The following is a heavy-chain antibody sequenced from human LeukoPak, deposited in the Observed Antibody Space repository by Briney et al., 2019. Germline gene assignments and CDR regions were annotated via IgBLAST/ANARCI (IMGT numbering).Heavy chain of an antibody. J-gene: IGHJ3*02. V-gene: IGHV3-53*01. Sequence: GGSLRLSCAASGFSIITTYMSWVRQAPGKGPEWVAILDSTDRTYYGDSVKGRFTISRDNSKNTLYLQMNSLRAEDTAVYYCARTIVGATNDAFDIWGQGTMVTVSS. D-gene: IGHD1-26*01. CDR3: ARTIVGATNDAFDI. CDR2: LDSTDRT. CDR1: GFSIITTY.